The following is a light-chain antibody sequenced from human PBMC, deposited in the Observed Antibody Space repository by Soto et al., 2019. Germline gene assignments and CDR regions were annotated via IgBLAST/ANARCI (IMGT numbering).Light chain of an antibody. J-gene: IGLJ2*01. CDR2: DVS. CDR1: SSDVGGYNY. CDR3: SSYTTSSPDVV. V-gene: IGLV2-14*01. Sequence: QSALNQPDSVSGSPGQSITISCTGTSSDVGGYNYVSWYQQHPGKAPKLMIYDVSDRPSGVSNLFSGSKSGNTASLTIYGLQSEDDADYYCSSYTTSSPDVVFGGGTKLTVL.